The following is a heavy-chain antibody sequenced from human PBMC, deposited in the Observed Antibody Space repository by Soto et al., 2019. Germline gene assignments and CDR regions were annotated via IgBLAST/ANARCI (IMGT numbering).Heavy chain of an antibody. CDR2: IGGTDGDSDGVP. CDR3: VKRARNWGAFDF. V-gene: IGHV3-23*01. CDR1: GFILNNYA. J-gene: IGHJ3*01. D-gene: IGHD7-27*01. Sequence: VQLLESGGDLVQPGGSLRLSCVASGFILNNYAMSWVRQAPGKGLEWVSNIGGTDGDSDGVPWYEDSVKGRCTISRARSASTPFLHMDKLRAAGSGLYYCVKRARNWGAFDFWGQGTTVVVSS.